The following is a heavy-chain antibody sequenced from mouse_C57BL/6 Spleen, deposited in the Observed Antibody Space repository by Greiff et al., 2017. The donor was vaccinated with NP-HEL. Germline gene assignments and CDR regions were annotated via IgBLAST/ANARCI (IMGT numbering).Heavy chain of an antibody. V-gene: IGHV1-26*01. D-gene: IGHD1-1*01. J-gene: IGHJ2*01. CDR2: INPNNGGT. CDR3: ASYYYGSS. Sequence: EVQLQQSGPELVKPGASVKISCKASGYTFTDYYMNWVKQSHGKSLEWIGDINPNNGGTSYNQKFKGKATLTVDKSSSTAYMELRSLTSEDSAVYYCASYYYGSSWGQGTTLTVSS. CDR1: GYTFTDYY.